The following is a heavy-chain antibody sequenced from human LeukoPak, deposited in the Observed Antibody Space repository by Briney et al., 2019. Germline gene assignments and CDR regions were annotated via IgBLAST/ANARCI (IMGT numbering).Heavy chain of an antibody. CDR3: AREKRITIFGVVTDWFDP. D-gene: IGHD3-3*01. Sequence: SETLSLTCTVSGGSISSSSYYWGWIRQPPGEGLEWIGSIYYSGSTYYNPSLKSRVTISVDTSKNQFSLKLSSVTAADTAVYYCAREKRITIFGVVTDWFDPWGQGTLVTVSS. V-gene: IGHV4-39*07. CDR2: IYYSGST. J-gene: IGHJ5*02. CDR1: GGSISSSSYY.